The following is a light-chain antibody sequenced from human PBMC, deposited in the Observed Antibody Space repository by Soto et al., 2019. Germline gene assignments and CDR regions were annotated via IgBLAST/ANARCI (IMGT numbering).Light chain of an antibody. CDR2: DAS. V-gene: IGKV1-5*01. Sequence: IQMTQSPSTLSASIGDRVTITCRASQSISTWLAWYQQKSGRAPRLLTSDASILQTGVPSRFSGSGSGTEFTLTISSLQPDDFATYYCQQYQGYSGTFGQGTKVDIK. J-gene: IGKJ1*01. CDR1: QSISTW. CDR3: QQYQGYSGT.